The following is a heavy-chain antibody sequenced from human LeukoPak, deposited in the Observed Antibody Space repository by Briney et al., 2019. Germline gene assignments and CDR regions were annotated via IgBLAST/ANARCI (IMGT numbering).Heavy chain of an antibody. CDR1: GGSISSYY. Sequence: PSEALSLTCTVSGGSISSYYWSWIRQPAGKGLEWSGRIYTSGSTNYNPSLKSRVTMSVDTSKNQFSLKLSSVTAADTAVYYCARDASGYYDSSGYYSYYYYYMEVWGKGTTVTVSS. J-gene: IGHJ6*03. V-gene: IGHV4-4*07. CDR3: ARDASGYYDSSGYYSYYYYYMEV. D-gene: IGHD3-22*01. CDR2: IYTSGST.